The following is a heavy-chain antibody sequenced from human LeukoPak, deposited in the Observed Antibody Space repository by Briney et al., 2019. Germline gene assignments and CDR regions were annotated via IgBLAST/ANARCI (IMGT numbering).Heavy chain of an antibody. V-gene: IGHV1-18*01. CDR3: ARVAPLLRYFDWSYDY. Sequence: GASVKVSCKASGYTFTSYGISWVRQAPGQGLEWMGWISAYNGNTNYAQKLQGRVTMTTDTSTSTAYMELRSLRSDDTAVYYCARVAPLLRYFDWSYDYWGQGTLVTVSS. D-gene: IGHD3-9*01. CDR1: GYTFTSYG. J-gene: IGHJ4*02. CDR2: ISAYNGNT.